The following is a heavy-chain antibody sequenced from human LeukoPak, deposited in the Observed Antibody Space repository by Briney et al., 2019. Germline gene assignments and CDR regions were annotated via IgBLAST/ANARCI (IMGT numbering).Heavy chain of an antibody. V-gene: IGHV3-21*01. CDR2: ISSSSSYI. J-gene: IGHJ6*03. D-gene: IGHD5-18*01. Sequence: PGGSLRLSCAASGFTFSSYSMNWVRQAPGKGLEWVSSISSSSSYIYYADSVKGRFTISRDNAKNSLYLQMNSLRAEDTAVYYCAREEGYSYGWSYYYMDVWGKGTTVTVSS. CDR1: GFTFSSYS. CDR3: AREEGYSYGWSYYYMDV.